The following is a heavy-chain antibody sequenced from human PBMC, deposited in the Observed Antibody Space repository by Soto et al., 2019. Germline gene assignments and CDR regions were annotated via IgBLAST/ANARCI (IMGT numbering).Heavy chain of an antibody. V-gene: IGHV3-30-3*01. CDR3: ARDFDIVVVPAARVPIMDV. D-gene: IGHD2-2*01. CDR1: GFTFSSYA. CDR2: ISYDGSNK. Sequence: GGSLRLSCAASGFTFSSYAMHWVRQAPGKGLEWVAVISYDGSNKYYADSVKGRFTISRDNSKNTLYLQMNSLRAEDTAVYYCARDFDIVVVPAARVPIMDVWGQGTTVTVSS. J-gene: IGHJ6*02.